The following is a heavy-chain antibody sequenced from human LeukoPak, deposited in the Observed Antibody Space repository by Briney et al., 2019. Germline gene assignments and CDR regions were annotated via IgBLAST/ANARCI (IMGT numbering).Heavy chain of an antibody. CDR3: ARGLGDTFFDY. D-gene: IGHD3-16*01. CDR2: ISRTSSTI. J-gene: IGHJ4*02. Sequence: GGSLRLSCAASGFIFCDYTVNWVRQAPGKGLEWISYISRTSSTIYYADSVKGRFTISRDNAKNSLYLQMNGLRAEDTAVYYCARGLGDTFFDYWGQGTLVAVSS. V-gene: IGHV3-48*01. CDR1: GFIFCDYT.